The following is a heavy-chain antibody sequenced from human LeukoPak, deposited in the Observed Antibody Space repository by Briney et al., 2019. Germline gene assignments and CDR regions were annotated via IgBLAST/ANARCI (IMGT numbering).Heavy chain of an antibody. CDR2: INPNSGGT. CDR3: ARAGRMITFGGVIAKLDY. J-gene: IGHJ4*02. D-gene: IGHD3-16*02. CDR1: GYTFTGYY. V-gene: IGHV1-2*02. Sequence: GAPVKVSCKASGYTFTGYYMHWVRQAPGQGLEWMGWINPNSGGTNYAQKFQGRVTMTRDTSISTAYMELSRLRSDDTAVYYCARAGRMITFGGVIAKLDYWGQGTLVTVSS.